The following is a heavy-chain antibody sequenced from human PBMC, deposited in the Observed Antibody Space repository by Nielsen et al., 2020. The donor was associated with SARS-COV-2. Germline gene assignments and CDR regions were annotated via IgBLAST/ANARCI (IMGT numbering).Heavy chain of an antibody. Sequence: ASVKVSCKASGYSFTGYYIHWVRQAPGQGLEWMGWINPDSGDTDYAQKFQGRVTMTRDTSINTANMELSRLRSDDTAVYYCARELRVGMAINGPSDIWGQGTMVTVSS. CDR3: ARELRVGMAINGPSDI. J-gene: IGHJ3*02. CDR2: INPDSGDT. V-gene: IGHV1-2*02. CDR1: GYSFTGYY. D-gene: IGHD5-24*01.